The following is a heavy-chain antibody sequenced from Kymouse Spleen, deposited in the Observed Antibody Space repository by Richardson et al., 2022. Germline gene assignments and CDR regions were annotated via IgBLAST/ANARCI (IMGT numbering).Heavy chain of an antibody. V-gene: IGHV3-33*01. Sequence: QVQLVESGGGVVQPGRSLRLSCAASGFTFSSYGMHWVRQAPGKGLEWVAVIWYDGSNKYYADSVKGRFTISRDNSKNTLYLQMNSLRAEDTAVYYCASGLSITIFGVVIPNWFDPWGQGTLVTVSS. CDR3: ASGLSITIFGVVIPNWFDP. CDR2: IWYDGSNK. CDR1: GFTFSSYG. D-gene: IGHD3-3*01. J-gene: IGHJ5*02.